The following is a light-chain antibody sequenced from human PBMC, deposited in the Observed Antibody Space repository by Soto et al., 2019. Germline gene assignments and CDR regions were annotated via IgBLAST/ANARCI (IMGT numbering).Light chain of an antibody. Sequence: DIKMTQSPSTLSESVGERATITCRASQSVNKWFAWYQQKPGIPPKLVIYDASTLQTSVTSTFSGGGSGTDFTLTISSLQPDDFGSYYCQQHHSWPSTFGQGTKWDIK. CDR3: QQHHSWPST. J-gene: IGKJ2*01. CDR2: DAS. CDR1: QSVNKW. V-gene: IGKV1-5*01.